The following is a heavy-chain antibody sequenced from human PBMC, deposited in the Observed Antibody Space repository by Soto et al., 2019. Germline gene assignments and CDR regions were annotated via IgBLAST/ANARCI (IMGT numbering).Heavy chain of an antibody. V-gene: IGHV3-66*01. CDR1: GFTVSSNY. J-gene: IGHJ3*02. D-gene: IGHD3-10*01. CDR2: IYSGGST. CDR3: SRYVLTYYYGSGDDAFDS. Sequence: EVQLVESGGGLVQPGGSLRLSCAASGFTVSSNYMSWVRQAPGKGLEWVSVIYSGGSTYYADSVKGRFTISRDNSKNTLYLQMNSLVAEDTAVYYCSRYVLTYYYGSGDDAFDSWGQGTRVTVSS.